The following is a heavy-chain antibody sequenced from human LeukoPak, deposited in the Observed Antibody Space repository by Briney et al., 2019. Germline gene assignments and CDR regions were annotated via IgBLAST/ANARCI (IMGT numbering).Heavy chain of an antibody. V-gene: IGHV4-59*12. J-gene: IGHJ5*02. D-gene: IGHD6-13*01. CDR3: AYSSSWYGGWFDP. CDR1: GGSISSYY. CDR2: IYYSGST. Sequence: SETLSLTCTVSGGSISSYYWSWIRQPPGKGLEWIGYIYYSGSTNYNPSLKSRVTILVDTSKNQFSLKLSSVTAADTAVYYCAYSSSWYGGWFDPWGQGTLVTVSS.